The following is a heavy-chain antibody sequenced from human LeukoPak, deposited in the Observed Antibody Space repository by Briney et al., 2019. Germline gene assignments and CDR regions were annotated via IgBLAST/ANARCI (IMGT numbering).Heavy chain of an antibody. J-gene: IGHJ3*01. CDR1: GGSVAGYY. CDR3: AREGDTSHNPQKAFAL. D-gene: IGHD3-22*01. CDR2: IYSSGDT. Sequence: SETLSLTCSVSGGSVAGYYWTWIRQPAGKGLEWIGRIYSSGDTNYNASLKSRVTMSVDTSKNQFSLKLSSVTAADTAVYYCAREGDTSHNPQKAFALWRQGTMVTVSS. V-gene: IGHV4-4*07.